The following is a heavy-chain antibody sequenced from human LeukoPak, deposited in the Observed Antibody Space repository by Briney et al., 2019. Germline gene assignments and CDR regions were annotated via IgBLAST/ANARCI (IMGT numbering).Heavy chain of an antibody. D-gene: IGHD3-22*01. CDR2: INSSSRYI. Sequence: GGSLRNSCAASGFTFSSYSMSRVRQAPGDGQEWVSSINSSSRYIYYADSVKGRFTISRDNAKNSLYLQMNSLRAEDTAVYYCARDDSPYYDSSRNPFDYWGQGTLVTVSS. CDR1: GFTFSSYS. V-gene: IGHV3-21*01. CDR3: ARDDSPYYDSSRNPFDY. J-gene: IGHJ4*02.